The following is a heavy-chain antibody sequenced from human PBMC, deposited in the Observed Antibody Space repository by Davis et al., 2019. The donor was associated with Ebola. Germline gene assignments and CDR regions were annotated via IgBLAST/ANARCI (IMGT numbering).Heavy chain of an antibody. J-gene: IGHJ6*02. CDR1: GGSFRDYF. D-gene: IGHD2-15*01. V-gene: IGHV4-34*01. CDR2: INHSGST. Sequence: SETLSLTCAVYGGSFRDYFWSWIRQPPGKGLEWIGEINHSGSTNHNPSLKSRVTISVDTSKNQFSLKLSSVTAADTAVYYCARGVVAVTLDGMDVWGQGTTVTVSS. CDR3: ARGVVAVTLDGMDV.